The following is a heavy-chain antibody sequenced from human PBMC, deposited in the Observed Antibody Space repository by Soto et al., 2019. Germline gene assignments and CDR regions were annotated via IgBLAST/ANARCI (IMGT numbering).Heavy chain of an antibody. D-gene: IGHD2-21*02. V-gene: IGHV3-48*02. Sequence: GGSLRLSCAASGFTFSSYSMNWVRQAPGKGLEWVSYISSSSTIYYADSVKGRFTISRDNAKNSLYLQMISLRDEDTAVYYCARDGPYCGGDCYSSLGAFDIWGQGTMVTVSS. CDR3: ARDGPYCGGDCYSSLGAFDI. J-gene: IGHJ3*02. CDR1: GFTFSSYS. CDR2: ISSSSTI.